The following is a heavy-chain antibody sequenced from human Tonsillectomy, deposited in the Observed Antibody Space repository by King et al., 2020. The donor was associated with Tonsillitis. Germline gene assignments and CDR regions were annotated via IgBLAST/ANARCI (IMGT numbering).Heavy chain of an antibody. V-gene: IGHV3-30*01. J-gene: IGHJ4*02. CDR3: ARDLGDTSMIDHEC. D-gene: IGHD5-18*01. CDR1: GFTFSTYA. Sequence: VQLVESGGGVVQPGRSLRLSCAASGFTFSTYAMHWVRQAPGKGLEWVAIISYDGSNKYCADSVKGRFTISRDNSKNTLYLQMNSLRVEDTAVYYCARDLGDTSMIDHECWGQGTLVTVTT. CDR2: ISYDGSNK.